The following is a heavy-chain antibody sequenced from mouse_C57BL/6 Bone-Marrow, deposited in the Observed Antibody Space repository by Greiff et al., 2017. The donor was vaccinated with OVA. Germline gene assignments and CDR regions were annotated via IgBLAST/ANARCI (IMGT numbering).Heavy chain of an antibody. J-gene: IGHJ1*03. CDR3: ARDGRLLREYFDV. D-gene: IGHD1-1*01. CDR2: IFPGSGST. CDR1: GYTFTDYY. Sequence: QVQLKQSGPELVKPGASVKISCKASGYTFTDYYINWVKQRPGQGLEWIGWIFPGSGSTYYNEKFKGKATLTVDKSSSTAYMLLSSLTSEDSAVYFCARDGRLLREYFDVWGTGTTVTVSS. V-gene: IGHV1-75*01.